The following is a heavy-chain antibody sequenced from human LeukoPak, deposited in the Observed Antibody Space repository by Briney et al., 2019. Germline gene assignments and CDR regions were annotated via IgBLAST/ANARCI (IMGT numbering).Heavy chain of an antibody. CDR1: GGSFSGYY. J-gene: IGHJ3*02. CDR2: IKHIGST. V-gene: IGHV4-34*01. Sequence: KPAETLSLTCAVYGGSFSGYYWSWIRQPPGKGLEWIGEIKHIGSTNYNASLKRRVTISSGKSKNQLPFKLSSGTVADTAVYYCARAGANWGSKYAFDIWGQGTMVTVSS. CDR3: ARAGANWGSKYAFDI. D-gene: IGHD7-27*01.